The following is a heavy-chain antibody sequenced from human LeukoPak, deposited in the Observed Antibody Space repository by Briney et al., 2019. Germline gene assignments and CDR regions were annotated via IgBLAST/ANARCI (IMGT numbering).Heavy chain of an antibody. CDR3: TRLGDGYKIDY. CDR1: GFTFSGSA. J-gene: IGHJ4*02. Sequence: GGSLRLSCAASGFTFSGSAMHWVRQASGKGLEWVGRIRSKASSYATAYAASVKGRFTISRDDSKNTAYLQMNSLKTEDTAVYYCTRLGDGYKIDYWGQGTLVTVSS. CDR2: IRSKASSYAT. V-gene: IGHV3-73*01. D-gene: IGHD5-24*01.